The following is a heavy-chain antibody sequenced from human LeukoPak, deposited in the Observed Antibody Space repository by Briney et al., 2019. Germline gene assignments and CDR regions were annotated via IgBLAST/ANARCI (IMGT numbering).Heavy chain of an antibody. Sequence: GGSLRLSCAASGLTFSTYAMTWVRQAPGKGLEWVSVISASGTAHYAESVKGRFTISRDNSKNTVYLQMSSLRAEDTAVYYCAKARVTTGYYMQVDYWGQGTLVTVSS. CDR2: ISASGTA. J-gene: IGHJ4*02. D-gene: IGHD3-9*01. CDR3: AKARVTTGYYMQVDY. V-gene: IGHV3-23*01. CDR1: GLTFSTYA.